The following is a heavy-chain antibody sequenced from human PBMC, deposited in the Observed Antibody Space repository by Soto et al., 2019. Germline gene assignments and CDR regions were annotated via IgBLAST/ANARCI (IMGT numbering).Heavy chain of an antibody. CDR3: ARERSQYYDFWSGYYPGYYYYGMDV. D-gene: IGHD3-3*01. V-gene: IGHV1-69*06. CDR1: GGTFSSYA. J-gene: IGHJ6*02. CDR2: IIPIVGTA. Sequence: SVKVSCKASGGTFSSYAISWVRQAPGQGLEWMGGIIPIVGTANYAQKFQGRVTITADKSTSTAYMELSSLRSEDTAVYYCARERSQYYDFWSGYYPGYYYYGMDVWGQGTTVTVSS.